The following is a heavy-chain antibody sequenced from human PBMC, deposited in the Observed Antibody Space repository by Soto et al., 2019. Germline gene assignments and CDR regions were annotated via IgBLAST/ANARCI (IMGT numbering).Heavy chain of an antibody. D-gene: IGHD3-22*01. CDR1: GYTFTGYY. Sequence: QVQLVQSGAEVKKPGASVKVSCKASGYTFTGYYMHWVRQAPGQGLEWMGWINPNSGGTNYAQKFQGWVTMTRDTSISTAYMELSSLRSEDTAVYYCARGDYYDSSGGGIDYWGQGTLVTVSS. CDR2: INPNSGGT. J-gene: IGHJ4*02. V-gene: IGHV1-2*04. CDR3: ARGDYYDSSGGGIDY.